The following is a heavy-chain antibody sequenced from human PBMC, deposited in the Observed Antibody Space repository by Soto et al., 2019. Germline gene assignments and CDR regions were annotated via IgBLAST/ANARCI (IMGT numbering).Heavy chain of an antibody. CDR2: ISWNSGSI. CDR1: GFTFDDDA. Sequence: VQLVESGGGLVQPGRSLRLSCAASGFTFDDDAMHWVRQAPGKGLEWVSGISWNSGSIGYADSVKGRFTISRDNAKNSLYLQMNSLRAEDTALYYCAKDIAAYSSSPTSIDYWGQGTLVTVSS. V-gene: IGHV3-9*01. J-gene: IGHJ4*02. D-gene: IGHD6-6*01. CDR3: AKDIAAYSSSPTSIDY.